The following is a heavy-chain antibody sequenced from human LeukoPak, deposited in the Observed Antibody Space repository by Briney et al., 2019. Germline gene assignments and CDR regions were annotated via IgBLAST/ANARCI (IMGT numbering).Heavy chain of an antibody. CDR2: IRFDGSDK. J-gene: IGHJ4*02. CDR1: GFTFSRYG. D-gene: IGHD6-19*01. CDR3: AKDFTYAVAGRGDFDY. Sequence: GGSLRLSCAASGFTFSRYGMHWVRQAPGKGLELVAFIRFDGSDKYYADSVKGRFTISRDNSKNTLHLQMSSLRGEDTAVYHCAKDFTYAVAGRGDFDYWGQGTLVTVSS. V-gene: IGHV3-30*02.